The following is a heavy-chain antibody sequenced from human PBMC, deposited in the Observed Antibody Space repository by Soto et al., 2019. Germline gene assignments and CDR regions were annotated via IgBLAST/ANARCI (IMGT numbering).Heavy chain of an antibody. CDR2: IVVGSGNT. CDR3: AARTESLRSYYSGLDV. Sequence: GASVKVSCKASGFTFTSSAVQWVRQARGQRLEWIGWIVVGSGNTNYAQKFQERVTITRDMSTSTAYMELSSLRSEDTAVYYCAARTESLRSYYSGLDVWGQGTTVTVSS. V-gene: IGHV1-58*01. J-gene: IGHJ6*02. CDR1: GFTFTSSA. D-gene: IGHD3-10*01.